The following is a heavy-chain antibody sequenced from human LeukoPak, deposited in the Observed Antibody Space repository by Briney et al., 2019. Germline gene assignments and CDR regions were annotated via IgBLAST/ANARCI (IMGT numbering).Heavy chain of an antibody. CDR1: GFTVSSNY. Sequence: GGPLRLSCAASGFTVSSNYMSWVRQAPGKGLEWVSVIYSGGSTYYADSVKGRFTISRDNAKKSLYLQMNSLRVEDTAVYYCARVRDHPGIAVGGIDYWGQGTLVTVSS. V-gene: IGHV3-66*01. D-gene: IGHD6-19*01. J-gene: IGHJ4*02. CDR3: ARVRDHPGIAVGGIDY. CDR2: IYSGGST.